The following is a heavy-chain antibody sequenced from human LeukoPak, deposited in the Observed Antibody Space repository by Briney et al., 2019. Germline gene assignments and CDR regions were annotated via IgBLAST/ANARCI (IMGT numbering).Heavy chain of an antibody. J-gene: IGHJ6*03. CDR1: GGTFSSYA. CDR3: ARDWPPYDSSGYYYRQGYYYMDV. CDR2: IIPIFGTA. D-gene: IGHD3-22*01. V-gene: IGHV1-69*05. Sequence: SVKVSCKASGGTFSSYAISWVRQAPGQGLEWMGGIIPIFGTANYAQKSQGRVTITTDESTSTAYMELSSLRSEDTAVYYCARDWPPYDSSGYYYRQGYYYMDVWGKGTTVTVSS.